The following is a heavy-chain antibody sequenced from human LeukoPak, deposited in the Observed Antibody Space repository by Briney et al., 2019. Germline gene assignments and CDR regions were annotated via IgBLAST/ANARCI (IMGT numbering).Heavy chain of an antibody. V-gene: IGHV4-30-4*01. Sequence: SETLSLTCTVSGGSISSGDYYWSWIRQPPGKGLEWIGYIYYSGSTYYNPSLKSRVTISVDTSKNQFSLKLSSVTAADTAIYYCARRDVIFGVFTIWGQGSLVIVSS. D-gene: IGHD3-3*01. J-gene: IGHJ4*02. CDR1: GGSISSGDYY. CDR3: ARRDVIFGVFTI. CDR2: IYYSGST.